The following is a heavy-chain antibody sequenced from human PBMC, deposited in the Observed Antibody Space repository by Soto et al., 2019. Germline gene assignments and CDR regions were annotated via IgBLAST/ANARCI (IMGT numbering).Heavy chain of an antibody. CDR3: ARVSSSWGLVSYFDC. CDR1: GGSVSSGSYY. CDR2: IYYSGST. D-gene: IGHD6-13*01. V-gene: IGHV4-61*01. Sequence: QVQLQESGPGLVKPSETLSLTCTVSGGSVSSGSYYWSWIRQPPGKRLECIGYIYYSGSTNYNPSVKSRVNISVDTSKNQFSLKLSSVTAADTAVYYCARVSSSWGLVSYFDCWGQGTLVTVSS. J-gene: IGHJ4*02.